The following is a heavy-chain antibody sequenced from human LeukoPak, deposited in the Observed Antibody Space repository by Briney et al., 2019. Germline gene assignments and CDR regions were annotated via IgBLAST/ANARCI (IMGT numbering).Heavy chain of an antibody. CDR2: IKSKTDGGTT. D-gene: IGHD2-21*02. CDR3: TREAVTANGYFDY. Sequence: PGGSLRLSCAASGFTFSNAWMTWVRQSPGKGLEWVGRIKSKTDGGTTDYAAPVKGRFTISRDDSKNTLYLQMNSLKTEDTAVYYCTREAVTANGYFDYWGQGTLVTVSS. V-gene: IGHV3-15*01. J-gene: IGHJ4*02. CDR1: GFTFSNAW.